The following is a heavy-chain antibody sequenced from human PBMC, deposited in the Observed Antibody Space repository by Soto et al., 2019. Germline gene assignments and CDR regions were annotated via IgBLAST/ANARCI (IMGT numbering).Heavy chain of an antibody. J-gene: IGHJ4*02. CDR2: IYYSGST. V-gene: IGHV4-59*01. CDR1: GGSISSYY. D-gene: IGHD3-3*01. Sequence: SETMSLTCAVSGGSISSYYWSWIRQHPGKGLEWIGYIYYSGSTNYNPSLKSRVTISVDTSKNQFSLKLSSVTAADTAVYYCARGRRDNIWSGYYITDYGGQGPLVTVSS. CDR3: ARGRRDNIWSGYYITDY.